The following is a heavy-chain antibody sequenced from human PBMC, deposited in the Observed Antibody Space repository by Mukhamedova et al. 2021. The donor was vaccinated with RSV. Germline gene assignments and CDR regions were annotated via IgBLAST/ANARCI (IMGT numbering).Heavy chain of an antibody. CDR2: ISSSSSNI. V-gene: IGHV3-21*01. CDR3: ARGGGTGFDI. D-gene: IGHD2-8*02. J-gene: IGHJ3*02. Sequence: VRQAPGKGLEWVSYISSSSSNIYYADSLKGRFTISRDNAKNSLYLQINSLRAEDTAVYYCARGGGTGFDIWGQGTMVIVSS.